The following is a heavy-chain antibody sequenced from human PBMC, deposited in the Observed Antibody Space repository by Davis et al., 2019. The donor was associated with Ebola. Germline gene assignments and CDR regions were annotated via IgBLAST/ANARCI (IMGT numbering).Heavy chain of an antibody. J-gene: IGHJ4*02. CDR2: ISSSSSYI. V-gene: IGHV3-21*01. CDR3: ARGGNWNRIGSGRDY. CDR1: GFTFSSYS. D-gene: IGHD1-1*01. Sequence: LKISCAASGFTFSSYSMNWVRQAPGKGLEWVSSISSSSSYIYYADSVKGRFTISRDNAKNSLYLQMNSLRAEDTAVYYCARGGNWNRIGSGRDYWGQGTLVTVSS.